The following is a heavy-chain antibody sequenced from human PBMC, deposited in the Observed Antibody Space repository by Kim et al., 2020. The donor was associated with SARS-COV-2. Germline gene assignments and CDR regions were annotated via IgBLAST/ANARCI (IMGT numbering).Heavy chain of an antibody. V-gene: IGHV3-11*06. D-gene: IGHD1-26*01. J-gene: IGHJ4*02. CDR3: ATIRIVGATNDY. Sequence: YAASVKGRFTISRDNAKNSLYLQMNSLRAEDTAVYYCATIRIVGATNDYWGQGTLVTVSS.